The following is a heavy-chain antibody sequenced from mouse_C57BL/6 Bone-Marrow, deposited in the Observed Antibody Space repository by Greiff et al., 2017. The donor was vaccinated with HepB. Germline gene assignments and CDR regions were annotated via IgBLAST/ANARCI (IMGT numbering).Heavy chain of an antibody. D-gene: IGHD1-1*01. CDR1: GYTFTSYW. CDR2: IYPGSGST. J-gene: IGHJ3*01. Sequence: QVQLQQPGAELVKPGASVKMSCKASGYTFTSYWITWVKQRPGQGLEWIGDIYPGSGSTNYNEKFKSKATLTVDTSSSTAYMHLSSLTSEDSAVYYCARSSLYYYGSSLFAYWGQGTLVTVSA. V-gene: IGHV1-55*01. CDR3: ARSSLYYYGSSLFAY.